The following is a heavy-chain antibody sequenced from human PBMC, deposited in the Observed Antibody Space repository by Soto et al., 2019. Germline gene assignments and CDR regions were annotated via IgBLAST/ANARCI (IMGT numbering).Heavy chain of an antibody. CDR2: ISSSSTI. CDR3: SRDQVCSGGSCYYYYYYYGMDV. J-gene: IGHJ6*02. D-gene: IGHD2-15*01. Sequence: GGSLRLSCAASGFTFSSYSMNWVRQAPGKGLGWVSYISSSSTIYYADSVKGRFTISRDNAKNSLYLQMNSLRDEDTAVYYCSRDQVCSGGSCYYYYYYYGMDVWGQGTTVTVSS. V-gene: IGHV3-48*02. CDR1: GFTFSSYS.